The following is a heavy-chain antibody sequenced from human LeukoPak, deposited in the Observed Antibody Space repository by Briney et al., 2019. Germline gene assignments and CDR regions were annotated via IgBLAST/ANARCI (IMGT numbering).Heavy chain of an antibody. D-gene: IGHD2-15*01. J-gene: IGHJ4*02. CDR3: ARGGGNFDS. V-gene: IGHV3-7*01. CDR2: IKQDGSDK. Sequence: SGGSLRLSCAASGFTFSGFWMSWIRQAPGKGLEWVANIKQDGSDKYYVDSVKGRFIISRDNAKNSLYLQMNSLRAEDTAVYYCARGGGNFDSWGQGTLVTVSS. CDR1: GFTFSGFW.